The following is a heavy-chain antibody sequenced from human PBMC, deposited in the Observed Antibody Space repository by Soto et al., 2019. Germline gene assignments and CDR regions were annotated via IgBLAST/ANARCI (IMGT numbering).Heavy chain of an antibody. D-gene: IGHD6-13*01. CDR3: ARAARGRSSTWYNS. CDR1: GGSFSGYY. J-gene: IGHJ5*01. CDR2: IDHSGST. V-gene: IGHV4-34*01. Sequence: SETLSLTCAVYGGSFSGYYWSWIRQPPGKGLEWIGEIDHSGSTNYNPSLKSRVTISVDTSKNQFSLKLSSLTAADTAVYYCARAARGRSSTWYNSWGQGALVTVSS.